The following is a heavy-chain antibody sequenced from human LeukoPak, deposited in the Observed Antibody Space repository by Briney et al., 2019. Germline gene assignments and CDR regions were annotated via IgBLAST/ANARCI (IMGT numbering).Heavy chain of an antibody. Sequence: SETLSLTCTVSGGSISSSGYYWGWIRQPPGKGLEWIASIYYSGSTYYNPSLKSRVTISVDTSTNQLSLKLSSLTAADTAVYYCARHEYSGSYYGLSWFDPWGQGTLVTVSS. CDR3: ARHEYSGSYYGLSWFDP. CDR1: GGSISSSGYY. D-gene: IGHD1-26*01. V-gene: IGHV4-39*01. CDR2: IYYSGST. J-gene: IGHJ5*02.